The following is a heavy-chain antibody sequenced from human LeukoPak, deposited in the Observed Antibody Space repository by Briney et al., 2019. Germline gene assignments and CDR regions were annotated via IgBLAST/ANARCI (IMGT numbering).Heavy chain of an antibody. CDR1: GDSVSSNSAA. CDR2: TYYRSKWYN. D-gene: IGHD3-10*01. V-gene: IGHV6-1*01. Sequence: SQTLSLTCAISGDSVSSNSAAWNWIRQSPSRGLEWLGRTYYRSKWYNDYAVSVKSRITINPDTSKNQFSLQLNSVTPEDTAVYYCARRTMVRGVIKSNWSDPWGQGTLVTVSS. CDR3: ARRTMVRGVIKSNWSDP. J-gene: IGHJ5*02.